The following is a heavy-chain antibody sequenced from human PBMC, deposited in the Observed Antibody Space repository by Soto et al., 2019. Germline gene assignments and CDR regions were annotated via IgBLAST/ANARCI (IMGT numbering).Heavy chain of an antibody. CDR2: ISGSGGST. V-gene: IGHV3-23*01. CDR1: GFTFSSYA. J-gene: IGHJ5*02. Sequence: EVQLLESGGGLVQPGGSLRLSCAASGFTFSSYAMSWVRQAPGKGLEWVSAISGSGGSTYYADSVKGRFTISRDNSKNTLYLQMNSLRAEDTAVYYCAKSRVIVVVVAATFNWFDPRCQGTLITVSS. CDR3: AKSRVIVVVVAATFNWFDP. D-gene: IGHD2-15*01.